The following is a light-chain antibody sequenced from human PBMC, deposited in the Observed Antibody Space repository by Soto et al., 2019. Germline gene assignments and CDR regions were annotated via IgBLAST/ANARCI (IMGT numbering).Light chain of an antibody. CDR2: AAS. V-gene: IGKV1-39*01. J-gene: IGKJ1*01. CDR3: HQSNSYS. CDR1: QSISRY. Sequence: NRISQSPSSLSASVGDRITITCRASQSISRYLNWYQHKAGKAPKLLINAASSLERGVPSRFSGGGSGTDFTINISSLQPDDFATYYCHQSNSYSLGQGTKVDIK.